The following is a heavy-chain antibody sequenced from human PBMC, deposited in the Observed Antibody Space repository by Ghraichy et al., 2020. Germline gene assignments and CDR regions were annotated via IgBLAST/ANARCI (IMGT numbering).Heavy chain of an antibody. J-gene: IGHJ6*02. CDR1: GFTFSSYS. Sequence: GGSLRLSCAASGFTFSSYSMNWVRQAPGKGLEWVSYISSSSSTIYYADSVKGRFTISRDNAKNSLYLQMNSLRAEDTAVYYCARDPNVLRFLEWLSRASTNYYGMDVWGQGTTVTVSS. CDR3: ARDPNVLRFLEWLSRASTNYYGMDV. CDR2: ISSSSSTI. V-gene: IGHV3-48*01. D-gene: IGHD3-3*01.